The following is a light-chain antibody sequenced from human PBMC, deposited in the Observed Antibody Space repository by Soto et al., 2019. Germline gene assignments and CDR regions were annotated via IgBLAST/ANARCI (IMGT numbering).Light chain of an antibody. CDR1: SSNIRRNT. CDR3: AAWDDSLNGVV. Sequence: QSVLTQPPSASGTPGQRVIMSCSGSSSNIRRNTVNWYQQLPGTAPKLLIYSNIQRPSGVPDRFSGSKSGTSASLAISGLQSGGEADYYCAAWDDSLNGVVFGGGTKLTVL. CDR2: SNI. J-gene: IGLJ2*01. V-gene: IGLV1-44*01.